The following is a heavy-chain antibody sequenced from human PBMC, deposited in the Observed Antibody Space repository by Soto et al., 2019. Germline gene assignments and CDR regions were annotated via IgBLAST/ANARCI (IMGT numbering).Heavy chain of an antibody. V-gene: IGHV3-21*01. Sequence: GGSLRLSCAASGFTFSSYSMNWVRQAPGKGLEWVSSISSSSSYIYYADSVKGRFTISRDNAKNSLYLQMNSPRAEDTAVYYCARGYGDYEDNWFDPWGQGTLVTVSS. CDR3: ARGYGDYEDNWFDP. D-gene: IGHD4-17*01. J-gene: IGHJ5*02. CDR2: ISSSSSYI. CDR1: GFTFSSYS.